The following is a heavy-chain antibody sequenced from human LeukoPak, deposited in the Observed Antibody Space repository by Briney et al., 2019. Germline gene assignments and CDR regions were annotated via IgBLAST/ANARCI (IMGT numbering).Heavy chain of an antibody. CDR2: ISGRSSSA. CDR1: GFTFSSYA. Sequence: GGSLRLSCAASGFTFSSYAMSWVHQAPGKGLEWVSAISGRSSSAFYADSVKGRFTISRDNSKNTLYLQMNSLRAEDTAVYYCAKDQSKLSDWGQGTLVTVSS. J-gene: IGHJ4*02. V-gene: IGHV3-23*01. CDR3: AKDQSKLSD. D-gene: IGHD4-11*01.